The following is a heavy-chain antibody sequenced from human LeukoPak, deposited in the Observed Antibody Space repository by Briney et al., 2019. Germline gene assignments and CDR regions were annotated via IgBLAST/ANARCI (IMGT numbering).Heavy chain of an antibody. J-gene: IGHJ4*02. CDR3: ARAHSSGWLFDY. D-gene: IGHD6-19*01. Sequence: SATLSLTCPVSGGSISSYYWSWIRQPAGKGLEWIGRIYTSGSSNYNPSLKSRVTMSVDTSKNQFSLKLSSVTAADTAVYYCARAHSSGWLFDYWGQGTLVTVSS. CDR1: GGSISSYY. CDR2: IYTSGSS. V-gene: IGHV4-4*07.